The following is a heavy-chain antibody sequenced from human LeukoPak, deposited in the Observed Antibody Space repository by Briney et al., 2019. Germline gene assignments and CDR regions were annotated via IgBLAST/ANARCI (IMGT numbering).Heavy chain of an antibody. D-gene: IGHD6-6*01. CDR3: VEDMGSSGSYNYYMDV. Sequence: PGGSLRLSCAASGFTFHDYAMHWVRHAPGKGLEWVSFTNWDGGRTYYADSVKGRFTISRDNSKNSLYLQLNSLRPEDSAFYYCVEDMGSSGSYNYYMDVWGKGTTVTVSS. CDR1: GFTFHDYA. CDR2: TNWDGGRT. V-gene: IGHV3-43D*03. J-gene: IGHJ6*03.